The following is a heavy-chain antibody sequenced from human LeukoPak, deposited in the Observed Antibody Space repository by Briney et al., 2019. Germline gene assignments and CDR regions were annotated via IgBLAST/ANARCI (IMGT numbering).Heavy chain of an antibody. D-gene: IGHD6-19*01. CDR1: GGSISSHY. Sequence: SETLSLTCAVSGGSISSHYWSWIRQPPGKGLEWIRYIYYSGNTNYNSSLKSRVTISVDTSKNQFSLKLSSVTAADTAMYYCARDQYSGWYSDYWGQGTLVTVSS. J-gene: IGHJ4*02. V-gene: IGHV4-59*11. CDR2: IYYSGNT. CDR3: ARDQYSGWYSDY.